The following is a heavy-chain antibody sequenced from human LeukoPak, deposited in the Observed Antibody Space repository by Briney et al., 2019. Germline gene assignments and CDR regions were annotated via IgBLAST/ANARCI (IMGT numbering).Heavy chain of an antibody. V-gene: IGHV4-30-2*01. CDR2: IYHSGST. D-gene: IGHD3-10*01. CDR3: ARGRSRGLVDY. Sequence: SQTLSLTCAVSGGSISSGGYSWSWIRQPPGKGLEWIGYIYHSGSTYYNPSLKSRVTISVDRSKDQSSLKLSSVTAADTAVYYCARGRSRGLVDYWGQGTLVTVSS. J-gene: IGHJ4*02. CDR1: GGSISSGGYS.